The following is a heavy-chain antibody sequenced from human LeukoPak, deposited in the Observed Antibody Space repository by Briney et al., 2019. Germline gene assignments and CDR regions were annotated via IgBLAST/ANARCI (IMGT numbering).Heavy chain of an antibody. CDR3: ARDKVTDYYYGMDV. CDR2: ISYSGST. D-gene: IGHD5-18*01. Sequence: PSETLSLTCTVSGGSISSYYWSWIRQPPGKGLEWIGHISYSGSTNYNPSLKSRVTISVDTSKNQFSLKLSSVTAADTAVYYCARDKVTDYYYGMDVWGQGTTVIVSS. CDR1: GGSISSYY. J-gene: IGHJ6*02. V-gene: IGHV4-59*01.